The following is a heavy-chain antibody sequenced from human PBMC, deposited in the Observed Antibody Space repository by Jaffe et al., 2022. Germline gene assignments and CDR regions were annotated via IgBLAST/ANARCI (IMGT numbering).Heavy chain of an antibody. V-gene: IGHV4-4*02. J-gene: IGHJ3*02. CDR2: IYHSGST. D-gene: IGHD3-10*01. CDR1: GGSISSSNW. Sequence: QVQLQESGPGLVKPSGTLSLTCAVSGGSISSSNWWSWIRQPPGKGLEWIGEIYHSGSTNYNPSLKSRVTISVDKSKNQFSLKLSSVTAADTAVYYCARLHGSYYGSGSYYNEFNDAFDIWGQGTMVTVSS. CDR3: ARLHGSYYGSGSYYNEFNDAFDI.